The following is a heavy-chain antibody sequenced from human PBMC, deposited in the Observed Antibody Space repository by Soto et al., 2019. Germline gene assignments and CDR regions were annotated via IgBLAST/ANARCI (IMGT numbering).Heavy chain of an antibody. J-gene: IGHJ5*02. Sequence: QVQLVQSGAEVKKPGASVKVSCKASGYTFTSYAMHWVRQAPGQRLEWMGWINAGNGNTKYSQEFQGRVTITRDTAGSKASMELSSLRSEATAGYCCGGVTMLRGKEDCFDPLGKGTLVTVSS. CDR3: GGVTMLRGKEDCFDP. CDR1: GYTFTSYA. V-gene: IGHV1-3*01. CDR2: INAGNGNT. D-gene: IGHD3-10*01.